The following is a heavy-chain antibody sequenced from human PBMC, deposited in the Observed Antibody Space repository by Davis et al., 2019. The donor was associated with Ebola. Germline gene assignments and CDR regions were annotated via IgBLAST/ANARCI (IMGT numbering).Heavy chain of an antibody. D-gene: IGHD4-17*01. CDR2: IIPIFGTA. CDR3: ASPTTVTTGYYYGMDV. J-gene: IGHJ6*02. CDR1: GYTFTSYY. V-gene: IGHV1-69*13. Sequence: SVKVSCKASGYTFTSYYMHWVRQAPGQGLEWMGGIIPIFGTANYAQKFQGRVTITADESTSTAYMELSSLRSEDTAVYYCASPTTVTTGYYYGMDVWGQGTTVTVSS.